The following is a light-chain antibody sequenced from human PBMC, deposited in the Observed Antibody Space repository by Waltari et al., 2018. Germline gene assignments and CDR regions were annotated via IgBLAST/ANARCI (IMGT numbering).Light chain of an antibody. CDR3: QQFDISPHT. CDR2: GAS. Sequence: EIVLTQSPGTLSLSPGERATLSCRASQSVRSNYLAWYQQKPGQAPSLLIYGASSSATDIPDRFSGTGSGTDFTLTISGLEPEDFAVYYCQQFDISPHTFGQGTKVEIK. J-gene: IGKJ1*01. V-gene: IGKV3-20*01. CDR1: QSVRSNY.